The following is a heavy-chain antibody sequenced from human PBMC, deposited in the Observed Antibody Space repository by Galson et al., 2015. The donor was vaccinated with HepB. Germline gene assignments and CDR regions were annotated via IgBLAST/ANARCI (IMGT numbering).Heavy chain of an antibody. Sequence: SLRLSCAASGFTVSSNYMSWVRQAPGKGLEWVSVIYSGGSTYYADSVKGRFTISRDNSKNMLYLQMNSLRAEDTAVYYCARDRWCRSNSCYYDYWGQGTLVTVSS. CDR2: IYSGGST. V-gene: IGHV3-53*01. D-gene: IGHD2-2*01. CDR3: ARDRWCRSNSCYYDY. J-gene: IGHJ4*02. CDR1: GFTVSSNY.